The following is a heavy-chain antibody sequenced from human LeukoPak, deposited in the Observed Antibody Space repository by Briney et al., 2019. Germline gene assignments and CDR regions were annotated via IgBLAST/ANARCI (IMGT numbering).Heavy chain of an antibody. CDR1: GDSISSSSHY. J-gene: IGHJ5*01. V-gene: IGHV4-39*07. CDR3: ARQIAVVEPTDPNWFDS. D-gene: IGHD2-21*01. CDR2: IFYSGRA. Sequence: SETLSLTCSVPGDSISSSSHYWGWIRQPPGKGLEWIGSIFYSGRAYYTPSLKSRVTMSLDTSKNQFSLRLTSVTAADTAVYYCARQIAVVEPTDPNWFDSWGQGTLVTVSS.